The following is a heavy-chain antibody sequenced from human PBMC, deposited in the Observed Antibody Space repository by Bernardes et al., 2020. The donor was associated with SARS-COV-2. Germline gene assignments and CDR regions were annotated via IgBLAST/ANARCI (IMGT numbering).Heavy chain of an antibody. J-gene: IGHJ6*02. CDR3: ADFGGWHFGVDV. Sequence: GGSLRLSCAASGFTFSSYSMNWVRQAPGKGLEWVSSISSSSSYIHYADSVKGRFTLSRDTSRNTLFPQMNRLRPQGTAVYYCADFGGWHFGVDVWGRGTTVIVSS. D-gene: IGHD3-10*01. V-gene: IGHV3-21*01. CDR1: GFTFSSYS. CDR2: ISSSSSYI.